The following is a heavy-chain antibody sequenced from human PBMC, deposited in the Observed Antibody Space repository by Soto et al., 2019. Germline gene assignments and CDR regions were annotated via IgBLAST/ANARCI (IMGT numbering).Heavy chain of an antibody. Sequence: GGSLRLSCAASGFTFNSYAMHWVRQAPGKGLEWVGVIWYDGSNTFYAESVKGRFTISRDNSKNTVYLQMKSLRAEDRAVYYCAKDLWSGSGGYYFDYWGQGSLVTVSS. CDR3: AKDLWSGSGGYYFDY. CDR2: IWYDGSNT. CDR1: GFTFNSYA. D-gene: IGHD3-10*01. J-gene: IGHJ4*02. V-gene: IGHV3-33*06.